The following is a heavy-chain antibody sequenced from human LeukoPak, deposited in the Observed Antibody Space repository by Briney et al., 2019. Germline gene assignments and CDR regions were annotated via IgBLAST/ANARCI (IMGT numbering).Heavy chain of an antibody. Sequence: GGSLRLSCAASGFTFSNFGMHWVRQAPGKGLEWVAEISYDGTNKYYADSVKGRFTISRDNSENTLYLQMNSLRAEDTAVYYCARGHLLGYADYWGQGTLVTVSS. V-gene: IGHV3-30*03. J-gene: IGHJ4*02. CDR1: GFTFSNFG. D-gene: IGHD5-12*01. CDR2: ISYDGTNK. CDR3: ARGHLLGYADY.